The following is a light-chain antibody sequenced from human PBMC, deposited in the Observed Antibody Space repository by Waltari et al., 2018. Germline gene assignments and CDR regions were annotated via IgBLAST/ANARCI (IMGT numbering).Light chain of an antibody. CDR1: SSDSGSNY. CDR3: AAWDDSLSGPV. V-gene: IGLV1-47*01. Sequence: QSVLTQPPSASGTPGQRVTISCSGSSSDSGSNYVYWYQQLPGTAPKLLIYRSNQRPSGVPDRFSGSRSGTSASLAISGLRSEDEADYHCAAWDDSLSGPVFGGGTKLTVL. CDR2: RSN. J-gene: IGLJ3*02.